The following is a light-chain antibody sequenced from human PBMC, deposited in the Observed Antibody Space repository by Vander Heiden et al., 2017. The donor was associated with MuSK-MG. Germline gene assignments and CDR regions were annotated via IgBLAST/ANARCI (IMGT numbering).Light chain of an antibody. J-gene: IGKJ4*01. CDR1: QDITNY. V-gene: IGKV1-33*01. Sequence: MTQSPSSLSASVGDRVTITCQASQDITNYLNWYQQKPGKAPKVLIYDASHLETGVPSRFSGSGSGTHFTFTISSLQPEDIATYYCQHDANLPLTFGGGTKVXIK. CDR2: DAS. CDR3: QHDANLPLT.